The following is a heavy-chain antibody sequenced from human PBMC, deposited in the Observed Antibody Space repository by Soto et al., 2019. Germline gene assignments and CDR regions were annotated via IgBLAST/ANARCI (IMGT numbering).Heavy chain of an antibody. CDR2: IYYSGST. V-gene: IGHV4-59*01. Sequence: PSETLSLTCTVSGGSISSYYWSWIRQPPGKGLEWIGYIYYSGSTNYNPSLKSRVTISVDTSKNQFSLKLSSVTAADTAVYYCARDCTTYYYDSSGYKVNWFDPWGQGTLVTVSS. CDR1: GGSISSYY. CDR3: ARDCTTYYYDSSGYKVNWFDP. D-gene: IGHD3-22*01. J-gene: IGHJ5*02.